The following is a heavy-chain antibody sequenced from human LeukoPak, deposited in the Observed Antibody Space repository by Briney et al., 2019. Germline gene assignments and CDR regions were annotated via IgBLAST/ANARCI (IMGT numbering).Heavy chain of an antibody. D-gene: IGHD3-10*01. Sequence: SETLSLTCTVSGGSISSSSYYWGWIRQPPGKGLEWIGSIYYSGSTYYNPSLKSRVTISVDTSKNQFSLKLSSVTAADTAVYYCARQGYYYGSGSYYNNWGQGTPVTVSS. CDR1: GGSISSSSYY. J-gene: IGHJ4*02. V-gene: IGHV4-39*01. CDR3: ARQGYYYGSGSYYNN. CDR2: IYYSGST.